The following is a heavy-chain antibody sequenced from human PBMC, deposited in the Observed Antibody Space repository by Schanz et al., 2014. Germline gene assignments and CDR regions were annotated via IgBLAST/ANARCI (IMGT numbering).Heavy chain of an antibody. V-gene: IGHV3-23*04. J-gene: IGHJ6*02. D-gene: IGHD6-13*01. CDR3: TTQQLGSHYLYGMDV. CDR1: EFSFSSFG. Sequence: EVQLVESGGGLVQPRGSLRLSCAASEFSFSSFGMNWVRQAPGKGLEWVSGISGSGGSTYDADSVKGRFTISRDNSKNTTYLQMNSLKTEDTAVYYCTTQQLGSHYLYGMDVWGQGTTVTVS. CDR2: ISGSGGST.